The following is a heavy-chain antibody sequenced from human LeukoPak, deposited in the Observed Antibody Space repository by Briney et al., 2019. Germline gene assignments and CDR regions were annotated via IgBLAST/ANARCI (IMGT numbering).Heavy chain of an antibody. V-gene: IGHV3-43*01. D-gene: IGHD4-17*01. CDR1: GFTFDDYT. CDR3: AKDMVLLTVTTPDY. Sequence: GGSLRLSCAASGFTFDDYTMHWVRQAPGKGLEWVSLISWDGGSTYYADSVKGRFTISRDNSKNSLYLQMNSLRTEDTALYYCAKDMVLLTVTTPDYWGQGTLVTVSS. J-gene: IGHJ4*02. CDR2: ISWDGGST.